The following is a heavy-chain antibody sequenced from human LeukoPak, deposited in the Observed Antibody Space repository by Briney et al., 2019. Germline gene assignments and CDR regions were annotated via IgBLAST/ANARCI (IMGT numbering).Heavy chain of an antibody. CDR3: ARDGDYGGRGDY. D-gene: IGHD4-23*01. J-gene: IGHJ4*02. Sequence: PGGFLRLSCAASGFTFSSYSMNWVRQAPGKGLEWVSSISSSSSYIYYADSVKGRFTISRDNAKNSLYLQMNSLRAEDTAVYYCARDGDYGGRGDYWGQGTLVTVSS. CDR1: GFTFSSYS. V-gene: IGHV3-21*01. CDR2: ISSSSSYI.